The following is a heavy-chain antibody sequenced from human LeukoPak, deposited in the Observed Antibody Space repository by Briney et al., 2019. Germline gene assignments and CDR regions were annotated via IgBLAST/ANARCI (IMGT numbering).Heavy chain of an antibody. CDR2: IYYSGST. V-gene: IGHV4-39*01. J-gene: IGHJ4*02. CDR3: ARCVDYDYVWGSYRLEYYFDY. Sequence: SETLSLTCTVSGGSISSSSYYWGWIRQPPGKGLEWIGCIYYSGSTYYNPSLKSRVTISVDTSKNQFSLTLSSVTAADTAVYYCARCVDYDYVWGSYRLEYYFDYWGQGTLVTVSS. D-gene: IGHD3-16*02. CDR1: GGSISSSSYY.